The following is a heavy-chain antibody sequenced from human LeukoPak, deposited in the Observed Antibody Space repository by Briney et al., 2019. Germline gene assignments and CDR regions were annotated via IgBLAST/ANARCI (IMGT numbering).Heavy chain of an antibody. D-gene: IGHD1-26*01. J-gene: IGHJ5*02. V-gene: IGHV4-59*01. CDR2: IYYSGST. Sequence: SETLSLTCTVSGGSISPYYWTWIRQPPGKGLEYIGYIYYSGSTNYNPSLKSRVTISVDTSKNQFSLKLSSVTAADTAVYYCARGHYRGTYPLHWFDPWGQGTLVTVSS. CDR3: ARGHYRGTYPLHWFDP. CDR1: GGSISPYY.